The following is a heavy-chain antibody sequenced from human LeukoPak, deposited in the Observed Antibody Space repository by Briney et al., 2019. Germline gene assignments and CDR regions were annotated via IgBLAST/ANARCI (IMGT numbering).Heavy chain of an antibody. CDR2: IYPGDSDT. V-gene: IGHV5-51*01. D-gene: IGHD3-10*01. CDR3: ARLLVRGVIIRAFDI. Sequence: GESLKISCKGPGYSFTSYWIGWVRQMPGKGLEWMGIIYPGDSDTRYSPSFQGQVTISADKSISTAYLQWSSLKASDTAMYYCARLLVRGVIIRAFDIWGQGTMVTVSS. J-gene: IGHJ3*02. CDR1: GYSFTSYW.